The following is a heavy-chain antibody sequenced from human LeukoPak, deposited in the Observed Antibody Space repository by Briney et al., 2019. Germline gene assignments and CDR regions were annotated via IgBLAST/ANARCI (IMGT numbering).Heavy chain of an antibody. J-gene: IGHJ4*02. V-gene: IGHV3-48*03. D-gene: IGHD5-24*01. Sequence: GGSLRLSCAASGFTISSYEMNCVRQAPGKGLEWVSYISSSGSTIYYADSAKCRFTISRDNAKNSLYLQMNSLRAEDTAVYYCAVATIKDYFVYWGQGTLVTVSS. CDR3: AVATIKDYFVY. CDR1: GFTISSYE. CDR2: ISSSGSTI.